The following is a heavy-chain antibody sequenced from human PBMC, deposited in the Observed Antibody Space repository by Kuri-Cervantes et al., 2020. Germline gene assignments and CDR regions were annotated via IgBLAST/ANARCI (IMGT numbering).Heavy chain of an antibody. D-gene: IGHD6-19*01. J-gene: IGHJ6*02. CDR1: GFTLSDYY. Sequence: GESLKISCAASGFTLSDYYMSWIRQAPGKGLEWVSYISSSGSTIYYADSAKGRFTISRDNAKNSLYLQMNSLRAEDTAVYYCARDFAPDRISQWLVNYYGMDVWGQGTTVTVSS. CDR3: ARDFAPDRISQWLVNYYGMDV. V-gene: IGHV3-11*01. CDR2: ISSSGSTI.